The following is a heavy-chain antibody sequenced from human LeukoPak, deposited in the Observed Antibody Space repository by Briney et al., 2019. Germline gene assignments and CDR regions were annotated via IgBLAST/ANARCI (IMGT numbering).Heavy chain of an antibody. CDR1: GGSISSGNYY. D-gene: IGHD1-26*01. J-gene: IGHJ4*02. CDR2: IYYSGST. V-gene: IGHV4-39*01. Sequence: PSETLSLTCTVSGGSISSGNYYWNWIRQPPGKGQEWIGSIYYSGSTYYNPSLKSRVTVSVDASKNQFSLKLSSVTATDTAVYYCARSGTYYRTFDFWGQGTLVTVSS. CDR3: ARSGTYYRTFDF.